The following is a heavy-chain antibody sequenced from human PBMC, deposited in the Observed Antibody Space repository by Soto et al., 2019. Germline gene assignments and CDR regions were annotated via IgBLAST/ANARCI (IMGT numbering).Heavy chain of an antibody. CDR3: ARVERGTATTVVDAFDI. D-gene: IGHD1-1*01. J-gene: IGHJ3*02. CDR2: MSHSGGT. CDR1: GGFVSSGNYY. V-gene: IGHV4-34*01. Sequence: QEQLQQWGAGLLKPSETLSLTCAVYGGFVSSGNYYWSWIRQPPGKGLEWIGEMSHSGGTHFNPSLKSRVTISGDTSKNRFSLKMSSVTAADTALYYCARVERGTATTVVDAFDIWGPGTMVTVSS.